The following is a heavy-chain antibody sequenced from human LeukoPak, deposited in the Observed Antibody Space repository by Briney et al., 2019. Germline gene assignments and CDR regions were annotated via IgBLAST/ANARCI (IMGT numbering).Heavy chain of an antibody. CDR3: ARLTTGYYFDY. CDR2: IIPIFGTA. Sequence: SVKVSCKASGGTFTSYAISWVRQAPGQGLEWMGRIIPIFGTANYAQKFQGRVTITTDESTSTAYMELSSLRSEDTAVYYCARLTTGYYFDYWGQGTLVTVSS. D-gene: IGHD1-14*01. V-gene: IGHV1-69*05. CDR1: GGTFTSYA. J-gene: IGHJ4*02.